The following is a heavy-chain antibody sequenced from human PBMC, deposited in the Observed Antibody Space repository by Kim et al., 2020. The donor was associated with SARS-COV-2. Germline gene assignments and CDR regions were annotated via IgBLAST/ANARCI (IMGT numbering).Heavy chain of an antibody. Sequence: VKGRFTLTENNSKNTLYLKMNSLRAEDTAVYYCARDAGGYYDSSGSQTDYWGQGTLVTVSS. D-gene: IGHD3-22*01. J-gene: IGHJ4*02. V-gene: IGHV3-53*01. CDR3: ARDAGGYYDSSGSQTDY.